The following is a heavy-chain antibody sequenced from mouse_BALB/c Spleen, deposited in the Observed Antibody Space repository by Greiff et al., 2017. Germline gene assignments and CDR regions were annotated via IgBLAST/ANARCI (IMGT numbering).Heavy chain of an antibody. CDR2: IDPETGGT. J-gene: IGHJ2*01. V-gene: IGHV1-15*01. CDR3: TRYPMDY. Sequence: VQLQQSWAELVRPGASVTLSCKASGYTFTDYEMHWVKQTPVHGLEWIGAIDPETGGTAYNQKFKGKATLTADKSSSTAYMELRSLTSEDSAVYYCTRYPMDYWGQGTTLTVSS. CDR1: GYTFTDYE.